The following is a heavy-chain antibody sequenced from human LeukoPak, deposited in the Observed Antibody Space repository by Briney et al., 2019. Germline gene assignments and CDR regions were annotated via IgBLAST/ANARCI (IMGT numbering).Heavy chain of an antibody. Sequence: PGGSLRLSCAASGFTFSSYSMNWVRQAPGKGLEWVSYISSSSSTIYYADSVKGRFTISRDNAKNTLYLQMNSLRAEDTAVYYCARSGRDGYNFALWYFDLWGRGTLVTVSS. CDR1: GFTFSSYS. V-gene: IGHV3-48*01. CDR3: ARSGRDGYNFALWYFDL. J-gene: IGHJ2*01. D-gene: IGHD5-24*01. CDR2: ISSSSSTI.